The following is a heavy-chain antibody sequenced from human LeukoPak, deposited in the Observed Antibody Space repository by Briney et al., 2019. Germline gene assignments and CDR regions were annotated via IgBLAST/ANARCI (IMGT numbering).Heavy chain of an antibody. CDR3: ARNAAHEYYFDY. CDR1: GGYISSTNR. CDR2: TSHRGST. Sequence: SGTLSLTCSVSGGYISSTNRWSWVRQPPGKGLEWIGETSHRGSTNYNPSLKSRVTISVDKSKNQFSLKLSSVTAADTAVYYCARNAAHEYYFDYWGQGTLVTVSS. J-gene: IGHJ4*02. D-gene: IGHD2-15*01. V-gene: IGHV4-4*02.